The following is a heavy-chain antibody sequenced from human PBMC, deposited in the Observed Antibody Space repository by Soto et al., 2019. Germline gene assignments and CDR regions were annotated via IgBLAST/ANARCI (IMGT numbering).Heavy chain of an antibody. Sequence: QVQLVQSGAEVKKPGSSVKVSCKASGGTFSSYAISWVRQAPGQGLEWMGGIIPIFGTANYAQKFQGRVTITADDSTSTAYMELSILRSEDTAVYYCGSSGWSGNWFDPWGQGTLVTVSS. CDR1: GGTFSSYA. CDR2: IIPIFGTA. J-gene: IGHJ5*02. D-gene: IGHD6-19*01. CDR3: GSSGWSGNWFDP. V-gene: IGHV1-69*01.